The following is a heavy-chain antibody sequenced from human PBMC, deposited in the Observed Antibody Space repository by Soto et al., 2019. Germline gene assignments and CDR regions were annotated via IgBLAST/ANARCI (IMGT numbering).Heavy chain of an antibody. CDR1: GYSFTSYW. Sequence: GESLKISCKGSGYSFTSYWIGWVRQMPGKGLEWMGIIYPGDSDTRYSPSFQGQVTISADKSISTAYLQWSSLKASDTAMYYCARDTGTGYSSRGLDYYYGMDVWGQGTTVTVSS. CDR2: IYPGDSDT. CDR3: ARDTGTGYSSRGLDYYYGMDV. J-gene: IGHJ6*02. D-gene: IGHD6-13*01. V-gene: IGHV5-51*01.